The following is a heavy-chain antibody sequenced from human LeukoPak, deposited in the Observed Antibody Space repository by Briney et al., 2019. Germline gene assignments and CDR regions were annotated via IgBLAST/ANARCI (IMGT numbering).Heavy chain of an antibody. J-gene: IGHJ4*02. D-gene: IGHD3-10*01. CDR3: ARVDSSDSGSLEY. V-gene: IGHV4-59*01. Sequence: KPSETLSLTCTVSGDSISSYYWSWIRKPPGKGLEWIGYIYYSGSTNYNPSLTSRVTILIDASKNQFSLKLTSVTAADTAVYYCARVDSSDSGSLEYWGRGTLVTVSS. CDR1: GDSISSYY. CDR2: IYYSGST.